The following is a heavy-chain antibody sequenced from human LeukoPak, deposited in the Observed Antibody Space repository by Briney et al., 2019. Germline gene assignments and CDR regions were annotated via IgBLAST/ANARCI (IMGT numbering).Heavy chain of an antibody. Sequence: PSETLSLTCTVSGVSISNYWSWIRRPPGKGLEGMGYIYYSGSTNYTPSLKSRVTISVATSKNHFSLKLSSVTAADTAVYYCASISSGWYAASAEYFQHWGQGTLVTVSS. D-gene: IGHD6-19*01. CDR2: IYYSGST. V-gene: IGHV4-59*08. CDR3: ASISSGWYAASAEYFQH. J-gene: IGHJ1*01. CDR1: GVSISNY.